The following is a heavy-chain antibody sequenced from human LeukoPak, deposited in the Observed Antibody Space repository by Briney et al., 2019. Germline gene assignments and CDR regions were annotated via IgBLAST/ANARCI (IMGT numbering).Heavy chain of an antibody. CDR1: GGSISSYY. CDR3: ARDRITMVRGVIITDDAFDI. Sequence: PSETLSLTCTVSGGSISSYYWSWIRQLAGKGLEWIGRIYTSGSTNYNPSLKSRVTMSVDTSKNQFSLKLSSVTAADTAVYYCARDRITMVRGVIITDDAFDIWGQGTMVTVSS. J-gene: IGHJ3*02. D-gene: IGHD3-10*01. CDR2: IYTSGST. V-gene: IGHV4-4*07.